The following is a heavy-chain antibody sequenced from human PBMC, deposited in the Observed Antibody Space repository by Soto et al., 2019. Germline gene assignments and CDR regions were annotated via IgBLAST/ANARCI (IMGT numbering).Heavy chain of an antibody. CDR2: INPNSGGT. D-gene: IGHD3-10*01. CDR3: ARWSGAIEADGAFDI. Sequence: QVQLVQSGAEVKKPGASVKVSCKASGYTFTGYYMHWVRQAPGQGLEWMGWINPNSGGTNYAQKFQGWVTMTRDTSIRTAYIELSRLRSDDTAVYYCARWSGAIEADGAFDIWCQGTMVTVSS. V-gene: IGHV1-2*04. CDR1: GYTFTGYY. J-gene: IGHJ3*02.